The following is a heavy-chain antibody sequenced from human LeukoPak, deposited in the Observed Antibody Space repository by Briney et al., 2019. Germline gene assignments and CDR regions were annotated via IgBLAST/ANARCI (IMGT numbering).Heavy chain of an antibody. V-gene: IGHV4-39*02. J-gene: IGHJ4*02. Sequence: SGTLSLTCGVSGGSIISTNYYWGWIRQPPGKGLEWIGSIYQSGSGSSYYNPSLKSRVTISGDTSKNHFFLGLSSVTAAGTAVYYCASTLRFLPYRRFDYWGQGTLVTVPS. CDR2: IYQSGSGSS. CDR1: GGSIISTNYY. D-gene: IGHD3-3*01. CDR3: ASTLRFLPYRRFDY.